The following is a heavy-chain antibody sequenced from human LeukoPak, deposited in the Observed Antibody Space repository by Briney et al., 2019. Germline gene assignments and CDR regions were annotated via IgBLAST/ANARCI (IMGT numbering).Heavy chain of an antibody. Sequence: GGSLRLSSAASGFTFSSYAMSWVRQAPGKGLEWVSAISGSGGSTYYADSVKGRFTISRDNSKNTLYLQMNSLRAEDTAVYYCTKALAPYYYFDYWGQGTLVTVSS. CDR3: TKALAPYYYFDY. CDR1: GFTFSSYA. V-gene: IGHV3-23*01. CDR2: ISGSGGST. J-gene: IGHJ4*02. D-gene: IGHD6-13*01.